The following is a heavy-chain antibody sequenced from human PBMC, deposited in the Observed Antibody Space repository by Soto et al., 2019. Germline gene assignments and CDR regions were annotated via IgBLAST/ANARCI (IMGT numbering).Heavy chain of an antibody. CDR2: IKQDGSEK. CDR1: GFTFSSYW. CDR3: ARGPPEYCSGGSCPTLYFYYYMVV. J-gene: IGHJ6*03. D-gene: IGHD2-15*01. V-gene: IGHV3-7*01. Sequence: GGSLRLSCAASGFTFSSYWMSWVRQAPGKGLEWVANIKQDGSEKYYVDSVKGRFTISRDNAKNSLYLQMNSLRAEDTAVYYCARGPPEYCSGGSCPTLYFYYYMVVWGKGTTVTVS.